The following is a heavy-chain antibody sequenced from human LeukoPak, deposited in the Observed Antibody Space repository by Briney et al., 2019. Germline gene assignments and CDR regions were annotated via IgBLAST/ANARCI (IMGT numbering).Heavy chain of an antibody. Sequence: GGSLRLSCAASGFTFSSYAMRWVRQAPGKGLEWVSAISGSGGSTYYADSAKGRFTISRDNSKNTLYLQMNSLRAEDTAVYYCAKCPLYTYYYGSGSPFDYWGQGTLVTVSS. V-gene: IGHV3-23*01. J-gene: IGHJ4*02. D-gene: IGHD3-10*01. CDR1: GFTFSSYA. CDR2: ISGSGGST. CDR3: AKCPLYTYYYGSGSPFDY.